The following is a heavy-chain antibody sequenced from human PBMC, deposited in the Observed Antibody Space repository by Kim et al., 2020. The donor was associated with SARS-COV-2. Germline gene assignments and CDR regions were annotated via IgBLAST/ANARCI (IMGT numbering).Heavy chain of an antibody. V-gene: IGHV4-38-2*02. Sequence: SETLSLTCTVSGYSISSGYYWGWIRQPPGKGLEWIGSIYHSGSTYYNPSLKSRVTISVDTSKNQFSLKLSSVTAADTAVYDCARDGIAARQGTDYWGQGT. CDR3: ARDGIAARQGTDY. D-gene: IGHD6-6*01. CDR2: IYHSGST. CDR1: GYSISSGYY. J-gene: IGHJ4*02.